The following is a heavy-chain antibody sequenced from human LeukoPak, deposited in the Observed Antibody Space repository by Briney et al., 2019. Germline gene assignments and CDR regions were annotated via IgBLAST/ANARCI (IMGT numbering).Heavy chain of an antibody. V-gene: IGHV4-39*01. J-gene: IGHJ6*03. Sequence: GSLRLSCAASGFTFNSYAMSWVRQPPGKGLEWIGSIYYSGSTYYNPSLKSRVTISVDTSKNQFSLKLSSVTAADTAVYYCARLVRGVRGVSTYYYYYYYMDVWGKGTTVTISS. D-gene: IGHD3-10*01. CDR3: ARLVRGVRGVSTYYYYYYYMDV. CDR2: IYYSGST. CDR1: GFTFNSYA.